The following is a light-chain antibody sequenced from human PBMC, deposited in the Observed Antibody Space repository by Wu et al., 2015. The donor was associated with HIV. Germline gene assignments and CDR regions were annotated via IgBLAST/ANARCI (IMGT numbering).Light chain of an antibody. CDR2: GAS. V-gene: IGKV3-15*01. CDR1: QNIGSN. Sequence: EIVMTQSPATLSVSPGERATLSCRASQNIGSNLAWYQQRPGQAPRLLIFGASTRATGIPARFSGTGSGTEFTLTITSLQSEDVAVYHCQHYNNLPPTFGGGTKVEIK. J-gene: IGKJ4*01. CDR3: QHYNNLPPT.